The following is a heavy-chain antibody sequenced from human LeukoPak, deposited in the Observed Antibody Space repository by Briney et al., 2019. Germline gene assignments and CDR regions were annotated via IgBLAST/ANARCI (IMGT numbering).Heavy chain of an antibody. CDR2: IKQDGSEK. D-gene: IGHD3-3*01. CDR1: GFTFSRYW. CDR3: ARSGAPIDY. J-gene: IGHJ4*02. Sequence: GGSLRLSCVASGFTFSRYWMSWVRQAPGKGLEWVANIKQDGSEKYYVDSVKGRFTISRDNAKNSLYLQMNSLRAEDTAVYYCARSGAPIDYWGQGTLVTVSS. V-gene: IGHV3-7*01.